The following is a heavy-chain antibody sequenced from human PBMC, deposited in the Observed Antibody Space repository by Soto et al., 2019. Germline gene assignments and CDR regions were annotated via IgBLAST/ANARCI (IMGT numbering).Heavy chain of an antibody. J-gene: IGHJ6*03. CDR2: INPNSGGT. CDR3: ARDRRLGYYYMDV. V-gene: IGHV1-2*04. D-gene: IGHD6-19*01. CDR1: GYTFTGYY. Sequence: QVQLVQSGAEVKKPGASVKVSCKASGYTFTGYYMHWVRQAPGQGLEWMGWINPNSGGTNYAQKLQGWVTMTRDTSISTAYMELSRLRSDDTAVYYCARDRRLGYYYMDVWGKGTTVTVSS.